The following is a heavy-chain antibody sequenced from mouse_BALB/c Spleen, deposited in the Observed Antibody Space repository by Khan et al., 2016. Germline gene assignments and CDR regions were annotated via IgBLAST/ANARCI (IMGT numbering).Heavy chain of an antibody. J-gene: IGHJ4*01. V-gene: IGHV1-9*01. Sequence: QVQLQQSGAELMKPGASVKISCKATGYTFSNYWIEWVKQRPGHGLEWIGDILPGNANSNYNENLKGKATLTADTSSNTPYMQLSSLTSEDSAVYYCARAWYSMDYWGQGTSVTVSS. CDR2: ILPGNANS. CDR1: GYTFSNYW. CDR3: ARAWYSMDY.